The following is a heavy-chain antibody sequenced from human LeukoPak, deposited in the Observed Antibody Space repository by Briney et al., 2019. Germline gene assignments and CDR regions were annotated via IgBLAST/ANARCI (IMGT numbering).Heavy chain of an antibody. CDR3: ARGGSYLSAFDL. J-gene: IGHJ3*01. D-gene: IGHD1-26*01. V-gene: IGHV3-53*01. CDR2: IYSGGST. Sequence: AGGSLRLSCAASGFTVSSNYMSWVRQAPGKGLEWGSIIYSGGSTFYADSVKGRFTISRDNSKNTLYLPMNSLRAEDTAVYYCARGGSYLSAFDLWGQGTMVTVSS. CDR1: GFTVSSNY.